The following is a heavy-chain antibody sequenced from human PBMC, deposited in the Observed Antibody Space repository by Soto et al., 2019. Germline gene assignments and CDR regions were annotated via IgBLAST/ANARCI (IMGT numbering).Heavy chain of an antibody. CDR1: GIILSDTW. J-gene: IGHJ4*02. CDR3: VAERHVTAYCFEN. D-gene: IGHD2-21*02. Sequence: EARLVESGGGLVRAGGSLRLSCAASGIILSDTWMNWVRQAPGKGLEWVARLESTESGGATDFASTVKGRFTISRDDSKNTLSLQMTRLEPEDTALYYCVAERHVTAYCFENWGRGALVTVSS. V-gene: IGHV3-15*04. CDR2: LESTESGGAT.